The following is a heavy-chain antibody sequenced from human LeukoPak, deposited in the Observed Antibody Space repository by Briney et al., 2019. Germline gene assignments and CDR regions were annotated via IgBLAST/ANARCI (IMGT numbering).Heavy chain of an antibody. V-gene: IGHV3-23*01. J-gene: IGHJ4*02. CDR2: ISSSGRDT. CDR3: AKRDRPCSGDCSAPYYFNY. CDR1: GFTFSSYA. D-gene: IGHD2-21*02. Sequence: GGSLRLSCAASGFTFSSYAMSWVRQTPGTGLEWVSSISSSGRDTYYADSVKGRFTISRDNSQNALYLQMSSLRAEDTAVYYCAKRDRPCSGDCSAPYYFNYWGQGTLVTVSS.